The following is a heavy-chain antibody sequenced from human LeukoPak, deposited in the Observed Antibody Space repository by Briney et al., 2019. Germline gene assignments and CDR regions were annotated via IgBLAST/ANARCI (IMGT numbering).Heavy chain of an antibody. J-gene: IGHJ4*02. V-gene: IGHV1-18*01. D-gene: IGHD4-17*01. Sequence: GASVKVSCKSSGYTFTSYGISWVRQAPGQGLEWMGWISAYNGNTNYAQKLQGRVTMTTDTSTSTAYMELRSLRSDDTAVYYCARVEGYGDYVGAGDYWGQGTLVTVSS. CDR2: ISAYNGNT. CDR1: GYTFTSYG. CDR3: ARVEGYGDYVGAGDY.